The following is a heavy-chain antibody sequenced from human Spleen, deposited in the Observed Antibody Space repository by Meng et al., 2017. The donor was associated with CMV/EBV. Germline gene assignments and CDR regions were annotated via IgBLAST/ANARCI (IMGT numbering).Heavy chain of an antibody. CDR3: AKGEWGDNPGDIFLDY. D-gene: IGHD5-24*01. Sequence: SGLTLSSYVIHWVRQPPGEGLEWVANIWYDGSNKYYADSVKGRFTVSRDNSKNTVDLHMSSLRVEDTAVYYCAKGEWGDNPGDIFLDYWGQGTLVTVSS. CDR2: IWYDGSNK. V-gene: IGHV3-33*06. J-gene: IGHJ4*02. CDR1: GLTLSSYV.